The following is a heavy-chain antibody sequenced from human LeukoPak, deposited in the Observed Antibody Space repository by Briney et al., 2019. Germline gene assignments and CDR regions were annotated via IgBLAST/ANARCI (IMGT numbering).Heavy chain of an antibody. D-gene: IGHD3-3*01. Sequence: PGGSLRLSCAASGFTFSSNGMNWVRQAPGKGLEWVSYISATGGTIYYADSVKGRFTISRDNSKNTLYLQMNSLRAEDTAVYYCFGVVTRGNYYYMDVWGKGTTVTVSS. CDR1: GFTFSSNG. CDR3: FGVVTRGNYYYMDV. J-gene: IGHJ6*03. CDR2: ISATGGTI. V-gene: IGHV3-48*01.